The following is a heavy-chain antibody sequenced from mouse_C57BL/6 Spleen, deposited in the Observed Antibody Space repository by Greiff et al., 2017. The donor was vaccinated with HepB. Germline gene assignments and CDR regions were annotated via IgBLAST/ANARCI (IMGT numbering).Heavy chain of an antibody. V-gene: IGHV1-72*01. J-gene: IGHJ2*01. CDR1: GYTFTSYW. CDR3: ARRVLITTVVATRVYFDY. Sequence: QVQLQQSGAELVKPGASVKLSCKASGYTFTSYWMHWVKQRPGRGLEWIGRIDPNSGGTKYNEKFKSKATLTVDKPSSTAYMQLSSLTSEDSAVYYCARRVLITTVVATRVYFDYWGQGTTLTVSS. CDR2: IDPNSGGT. D-gene: IGHD1-1*01.